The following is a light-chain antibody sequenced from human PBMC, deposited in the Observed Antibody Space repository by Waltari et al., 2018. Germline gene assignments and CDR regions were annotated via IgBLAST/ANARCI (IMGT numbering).Light chain of an antibody. Sequence: EIVLTQSPGTLSLSPGERATLSCRASQSVSKYLAWYQQKPGQDPRLLIYDASIRATGIPDRFSGSGWGTDFSLTISSLEPEDFAVYYCQKYGTLPATFGQGSKVQ. CDR1: QSVSKY. CDR2: DAS. J-gene: IGKJ1*01. V-gene: IGKV3-20*01. CDR3: QKYGTLPAT.